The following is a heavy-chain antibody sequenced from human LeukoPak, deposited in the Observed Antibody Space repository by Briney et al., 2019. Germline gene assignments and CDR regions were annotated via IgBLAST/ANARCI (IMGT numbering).Heavy chain of an antibody. D-gene: IGHD5-12*01. J-gene: IGHJ4*02. CDR1: GGSFSGYY. V-gene: IGHV4-34*01. CDR3: AKGGVATITFLDY. CDR2: INHSGSS. Sequence: SETLSLTCAVYGGSFSGYYWSWIRQPPGKGLEWIGEINHSGSSNYNPSLKSRVTISVDTSKNQFSLKLSSVTAADTAVYYCAKGGVATITFLDYWGQGTLVTVSS.